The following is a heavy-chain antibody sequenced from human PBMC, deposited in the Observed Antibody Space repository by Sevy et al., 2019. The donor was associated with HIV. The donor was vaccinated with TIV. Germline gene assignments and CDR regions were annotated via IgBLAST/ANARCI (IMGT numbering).Heavy chain of an antibody. CDR2: INHSGST. V-gene: IGHV4-34*01. D-gene: IGHD3-10*01. Sequence: SETLSLTCAVYGGSFSGYYWSWIRQPPGKGLEWIGEINHSGSTNYTPSLKSRVTISVDTSKNQFSLKLSSVTAADTAVYYCARGGRTRFYYGSGSLPYNWFDPWGQGTLVTVSS. CDR3: ARGGRTRFYYGSGSLPYNWFDP. J-gene: IGHJ5*02. CDR1: GGSFSGYY.